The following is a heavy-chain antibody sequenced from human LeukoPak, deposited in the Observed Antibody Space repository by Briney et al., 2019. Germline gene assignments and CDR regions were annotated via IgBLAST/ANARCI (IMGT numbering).Heavy chain of an antibody. Sequence: GGSLRLSCAASGFTFSSYSMNWVRQAPGKGLEWVSSISSSSYIYYSDSVKGRLTISRDNAKNSLYLQMNSLRAEDTAVYYCARDLPIARHFDYWGQGTLVTVSS. CDR2: ISSSSYI. V-gene: IGHV3-21*01. J-gene: IGHJ4*02. CDR1: GFTFSSYS. CDR3: ARDLPIARHFDY. D-gene: IGHD6-13*01.